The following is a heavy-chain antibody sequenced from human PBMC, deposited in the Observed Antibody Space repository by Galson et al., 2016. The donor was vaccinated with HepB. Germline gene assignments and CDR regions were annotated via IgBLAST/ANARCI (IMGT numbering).Heavy chain of an antibody. CDR2: IYYSGST. CDR3: SRRDGGLGTTMLDY. CDR1: GDSISRSSYY. D-gene: IGHD1-26*01. Sequence: TLSLTCTVSGDSISRSSYYWGWIRQSPGKGLEWIGSIYYSGSTSYNPSLKSRVTISLDTSNNQFSLKLSSVTAADTAVYYCSRRDGGLGTTMLDYWGQGTLVTVSA. J-gene: IGHJ4*02. V-gene: IGHV4-39*01.